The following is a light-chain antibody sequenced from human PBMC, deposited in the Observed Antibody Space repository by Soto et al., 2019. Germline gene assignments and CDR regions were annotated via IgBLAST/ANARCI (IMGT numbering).Light chain of an antibody. CDR1: QNIGRN. CDR2: DAS. Sequence: EIVMTQSPATLSVSPGERATLSCSASQNIGRNLAWYQQIPGQAPRLLFYDASTRATGIPDRFSASGSGTEFTLTITSLQSEDFAVYYCHQYNQWPHHFGGGTKVDI. J-gene: IGKJ4*01. V-gene: IGKV3-15*01. CDR3: HQYNQWPHH.